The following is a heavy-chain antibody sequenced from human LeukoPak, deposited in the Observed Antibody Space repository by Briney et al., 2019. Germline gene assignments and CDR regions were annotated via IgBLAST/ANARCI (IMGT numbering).Heavy chain of an antibody. Sequence: ASVKVSCKASGYTFISYGISWVRQAPGQGLEWMGWISAYNGNTNYAQKLQGRVTMTTDTSTSTAYMELRSLRSDDTAVYYCAREGYSSGWYGEYFQHWGQGTLVTVSS. CDR1: GYTFISYG. D-gene: IGHD6-19*01. CDR3: AREGYSSGWYGEYFQH. CDR2: ISAYNGNT. J-gene: IGHJ1*01. V-gene: IGHV1-18*01.